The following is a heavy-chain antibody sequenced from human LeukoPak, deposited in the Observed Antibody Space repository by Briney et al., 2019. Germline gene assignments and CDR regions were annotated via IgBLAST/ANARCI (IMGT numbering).Heavy chain of an antibody. D-gene: IGHD3-22*01. Sequence: SETLSLTCIVSGGSFSSGDYYWSWIRQPPGKGLEWIGYIYYSGSTNYNPSLKSRVTMSVDTSKNQFSLKLSSVTAADTAIYYCARENPSGYYNRPIDYWGQGTLVTVSS. CDR1: GGSFSSGDYY. CDR3: ARENPSGYYNRPIDY. V-gene: IGHV4-61*08. CDR2: IYYSGST. J-gene: IGHJ4*02.